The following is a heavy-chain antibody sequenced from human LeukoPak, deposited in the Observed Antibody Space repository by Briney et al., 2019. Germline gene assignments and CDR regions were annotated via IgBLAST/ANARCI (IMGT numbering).Heavy chain of an antibody. CDR2: INPNSGGT. CDR3: ARDHSGGWRYGMDV. J-gene: IGHJ6*02. Sequence: ASVTVSFKASGYTFTGYYMHWVRQAPAQGLEWMGCINPNSGGTNYAQKFQGRVTMTRDTSINTAYMELSRLRSDDTAVYYCARDHSGGWRYGMDVWGQGTTVTVSS. D-gene: IGHD6-19*01. V-gene: IGHV1-2*02. CDR1: GYTFTGYY.